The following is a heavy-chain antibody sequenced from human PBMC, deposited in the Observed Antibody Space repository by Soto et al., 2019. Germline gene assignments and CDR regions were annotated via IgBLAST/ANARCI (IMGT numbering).Heavy chain of an antibody. V-gene: IGHV3-23*01. CDR1: GFTFTDYA. CDR2: IGGRGSHT. D-gene: IGHD3-16*01. J-gene: IGHJ4*02. CDR3: AKGRSFLITSYATTFDY. Sequence: HPGGSLRLSCAASGFTFTDYAMSWVRQAPGKGLECVSIIGGRGSHTSYADSVKGRFTISRDNSKNTVYLEMHSLTAEDTALYFCAKGRSFLITSYATTFDYPGLGLLVTVSS.